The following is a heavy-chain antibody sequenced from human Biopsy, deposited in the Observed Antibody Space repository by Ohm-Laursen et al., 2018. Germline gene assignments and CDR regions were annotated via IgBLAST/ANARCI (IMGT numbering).Heavy chain of an antibody. J-gene: IGHJ4*02. CDR3: AKQWSYYESFTQHYRGDFDY. CDR2: ISYSGST. CDR1: GGSISSSY. V-gene: IGHV4-59*08. D-gene: IGHD3-16*01. Sequence: TLSLTCSVSGGSISSSYWSWIRQPPGKGLEWIGYISYSGSTSYNPSLKSRVTISADTSKNQLSLTLGSLTAADTAVYFCAKQWSYYESFTQHYRGDFDYWGQGTLVIVSS.